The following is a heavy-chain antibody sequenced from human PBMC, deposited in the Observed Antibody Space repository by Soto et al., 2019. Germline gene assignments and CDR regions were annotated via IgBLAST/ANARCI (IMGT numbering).Heavy chain of an antibody. J-gene: IGHJ4*02. Sequence: GGSLRLSCAASGFTFSSYAMSWVRQAPGKGLELVSAISGSGGSTYYADSVKGRFTISRDNSKNTLYLQMNSLRAEDTAVYYCAKEVVVITTRRSYFDYWGQGTLVTVSS. CDR3: AKEVVVITTRRSYFDY. D-gene: IGHD3-22*01. V-gene: IGHV3-23*01. CDR1: GFTFSSYA. CDR2: ISGSGGST.